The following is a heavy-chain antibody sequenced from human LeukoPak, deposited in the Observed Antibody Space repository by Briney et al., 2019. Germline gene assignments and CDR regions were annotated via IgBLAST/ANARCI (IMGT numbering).Heavy chain of an antibody. CDR1: GFTVSNNY. V-gene: IGHV3-53*01. D-gene: IGHD2-21*01. CDR2: IYSGGST. J-gene: IGHJ4*02. CDR3: ATSRASTKFDY. Sequence: GGSLRLSCAASGFTVSNNYMSWVRQAPGKGLEWVSVIYSGGSTYYADSVKGRFTISRDNSKNTLYLEVNSLRAEDTAVYYCATSRASTKFDYWGQGTLVTVSS.